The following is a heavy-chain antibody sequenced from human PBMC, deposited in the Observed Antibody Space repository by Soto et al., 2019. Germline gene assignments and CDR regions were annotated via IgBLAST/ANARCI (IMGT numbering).Heavy chain of an antibody. J-gene: IGHJ6*02. CDR2: IYYSGTT. D-gene: IGHD6-13*01. Sequence: SETLSLTCAVSGYSISSSNWWGWIRQPPGKGLEWIGYIYYSGTTYYNPSLKSRVTMSVDTSKNQFSLKLTSVTAVDTAVYYCARDSPVSAAGTVYYYYGMDVWGQGTTVTVS. CDR1: GYSISSSNW. CDR3: ARDSPVSAAGTVYYYYGMDV. V-gene: IGHV4-28*03.